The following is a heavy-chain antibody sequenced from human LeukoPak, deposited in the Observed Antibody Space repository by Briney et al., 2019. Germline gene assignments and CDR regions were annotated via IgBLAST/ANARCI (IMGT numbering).Heavy chain of an antibody. CDR3: ARDSSRRHYYGSGRTQRYYFDY. Sequence: SETLSLTCAVYGGSFSGYYWSWIRQPPGKGLEWIGEINHSGSTNYNPSLKSRVTISVDTSKNQFSLKLSSVTAADTAVYYCARDSSRRHYYGSGRTQRYYFDYWGQGTLVTVSS. CDR1: GGSFSGYY. D-gene: IGHD3-10*01. CDR2: INHSGST. J-gene: IGHJ4*02. V-gene: IGHV4-34*01.